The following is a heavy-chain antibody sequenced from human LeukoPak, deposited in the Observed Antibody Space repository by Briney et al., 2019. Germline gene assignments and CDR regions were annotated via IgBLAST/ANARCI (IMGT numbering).Heavy chain of an antibody. Sequence: GGSLRLSCAASTFIFSDYAMTWVRQAPGKGLEWVSTISGGGDATYYAHSVKGRFAVSRDNSKKTLYLQLNSLRAEDTAVYYCTRDQRKYCSRTTCLVFDIWGQGTVVSVSS. CDR2: ISGGGDAT. CDR3: TRDQRKYCSRTTCLVFDI. D-gene: IGHD2-2*01. CDR1: TFIFSDYA. J-gene: IGHJ3*02. V-gene: IGHV3-23*01.